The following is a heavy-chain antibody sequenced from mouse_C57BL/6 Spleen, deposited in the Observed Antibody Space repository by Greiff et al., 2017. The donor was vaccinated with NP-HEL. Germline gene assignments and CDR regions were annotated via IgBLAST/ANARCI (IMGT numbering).Heavy chain of an antibody. CDR2: IYPGDGDN. D-gene: IGHD3-2*02. CDR1: GYAFSSYW. Sequence: QVQLQQSGAELVKPGASVKISCKASGYAFSSYWMNWVKQRPGKGLEWIGQIYPGDGDNNYNGKFKGKATLTADKSSSAAYMQLSSLTAEDSAGYGCAREGGLRPDYVDYGGQGTTRTVSS. CDR3: AREGGLRPDYVDY. V-gene: IGHV1-80*01. J-gene: IGHJ2*01.